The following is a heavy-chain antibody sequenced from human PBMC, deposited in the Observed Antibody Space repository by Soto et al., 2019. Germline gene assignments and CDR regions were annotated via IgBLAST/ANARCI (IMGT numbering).Heavy chain of an antibody. Sequence: GGSLRLSCAASGFTLSGYAMDWVRQAPGKGLEYVSGISSNGVGTYYANSVQGRFTISRDNSKNTVYLQMGSLRAEDTAVYYCAKGIAARSYYYFAMDVWGQGTTVTVSS. V-gene: IGHV3-64*01. CDR2: ISSNGVGT. CDR1: GFTLSGYA. J-gene: IGHJ6*02. CDR3: AKGIAARSYYYFAMDV. D-gene: IGHD6-6*01.